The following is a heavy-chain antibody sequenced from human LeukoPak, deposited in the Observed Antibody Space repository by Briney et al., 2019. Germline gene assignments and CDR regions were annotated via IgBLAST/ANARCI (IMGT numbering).Heavy chain of an antibody. D-gene: IGHD3-10*01. CDR3: ARGTSGSYYNVDLDY. J-gene: IGHJ4*02. V-gene: IGHV1-18*01. CDR1: GYTFTSYG. Sequence: ASVKVSCKASGYTFTSYGISWLRQAPGQGLEWMGWISAYNGNTNYAQKLQGRVTMTTDTSTSTAYMELRSLRSDDTAVYYCARGTSGSYYNVDLDYWGQGTLVTVSS. CDR2: ISAYNGNT.